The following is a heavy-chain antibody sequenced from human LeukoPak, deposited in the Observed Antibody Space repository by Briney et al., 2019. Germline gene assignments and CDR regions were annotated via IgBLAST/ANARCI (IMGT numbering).Heavy chain of an antibody. J-gene: IGHJ4*02. CDR1: GYTLTELS. D-gene: IGHD1-14*01. CDR3: AAPRPASRTLPGLDY. CDR2: FDPEDGET. V-gene: IGHV1-24*01. Sequence: ASVKVSCKVSGYTLTELSMHWVRQAPGKGLERMGGFDPEDGETIYAQKFQGRVTMTEDTSTDTAYMELSSLRSEDTAVYYCAAPRPASRTLPGLDYWGQGTLVTVSS.